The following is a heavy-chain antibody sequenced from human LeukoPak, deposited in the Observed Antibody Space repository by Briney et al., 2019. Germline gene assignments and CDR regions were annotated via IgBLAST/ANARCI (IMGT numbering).Heavy chain of an antibody. CDR3: ARDYWWNYDY. J-gene: IGHJ4*02. Sequence: RGSLRLSCAASGFTFSDYAMHWVRQAPGKGLEWVAVISKDGSDKYYSGSVRGRFTISRDNSKNTIYLQMDSLRAEDTAIYYCARDYWWNYDYWGQGTLVTVSS. CDR1: GFTFSDYA. D-gene: IGHD1-7*01. V-gene: IGHV3-30-3*01. CDR2: ISKDGSDK.